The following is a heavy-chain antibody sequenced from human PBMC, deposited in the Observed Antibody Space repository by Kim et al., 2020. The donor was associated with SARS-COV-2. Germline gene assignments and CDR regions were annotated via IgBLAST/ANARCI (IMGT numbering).Heavy chain of an antibody. Sequence: GGSLRLSCAASGFTFSSYGMHWVRQAPGKGLEWVAVISYDGSNKYYADSVKGRFTISRDNSKNTLYLQMNSLRAEDTAVYYCAKDLRYYYGSGTYPRDNYYYYGRDVWGQGTTVTVSS. V-gene: IGHV3-30*18. CDR2: ISYDGSNK. CDR3: AKDLRYYYGSGTYPRDNYYYYGRDV. J-gene: IGHJ6*02. D-gene: IGHD3-10*01. CDR1: GFTFSSYG.